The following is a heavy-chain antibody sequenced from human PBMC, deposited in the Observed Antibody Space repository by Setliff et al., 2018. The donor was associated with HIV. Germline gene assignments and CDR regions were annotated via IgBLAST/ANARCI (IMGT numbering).Heavy chain of an antibody. D-gene: IGHD6-13*01. CDR1: SGSITSSNW. V-gene: IGHV4-4*02. J-gene: IGHJ6*03. CDR3: ARHWDPPGSSWIFYYYYMDL. CDR2: IHHSGST. Sequence: SETLSLTCAVSSGSITSSNWWNWVRQPPGKGLEWIGEIHHSGSTNYNPSLKSRVTISVDKSKNQFSLKLSSVTAADTAVYYCARHWDPPGSSWIFYYYYMDLWGEGTTVTVSS.